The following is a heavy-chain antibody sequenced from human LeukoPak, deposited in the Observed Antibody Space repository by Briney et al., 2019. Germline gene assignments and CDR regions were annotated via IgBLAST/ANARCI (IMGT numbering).Heavy chain of an antibody. CDR1: GFTFSSYN. CDR2: ISSSSSTI. J-gene: IGHJ4*02. Sequence: GGSLRLSCAASGFTFSSYNMNWVRQAPGKGLEWVSYISSSSSTIYYADSVKGRSTISRDNAKNSLYLQMNSLRAEDTAVYYCARDRMELDYWGQGTLVTVSS. D-gene: IGHD1-26*01. CDR3: ARDRMELDY. V-gene: IGHV3-48*01.